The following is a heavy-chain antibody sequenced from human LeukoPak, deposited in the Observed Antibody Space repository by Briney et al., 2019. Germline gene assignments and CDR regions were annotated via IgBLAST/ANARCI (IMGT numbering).Heavy chain of an antibody. D-gene: IGHD5-12*01. CDR1: GFTFSGFE. CDR3: AGIVTTIMDY. CDR2: ISRSGNTI. Sequence: GGSLRLSCAASGFTFSGFEMNWVRQAPGKGLEWVSYISRSGNTIYYADSVKGRFTISRDNAKNSLYLQMNSLRAEDTAVYYCAGIVTTIMDYWGQGTLVTVSP. J-gene: IGHJ4*02. V-gene: IGHV3-48*03.